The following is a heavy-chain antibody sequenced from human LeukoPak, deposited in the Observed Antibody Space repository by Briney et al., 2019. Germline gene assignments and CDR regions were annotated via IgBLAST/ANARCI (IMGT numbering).Heavy chain of an antibody. CDR1: GGSVSSGSYY. V-gene: IGHV4-61*01. CDR3: ARVGHGMDV. J-gene: IGHJ6*02. CDR2: IYYSGST. Sequence: SETLSLTCTVSGGSVSSGSYYWSWIRQPPGKGPEWIGYIYYSGSTNYNPSLKSRVTISVDTSKNQFSLKLSSVTAADTAVYYCARVGHGMDVWGQGTTVTVSS.